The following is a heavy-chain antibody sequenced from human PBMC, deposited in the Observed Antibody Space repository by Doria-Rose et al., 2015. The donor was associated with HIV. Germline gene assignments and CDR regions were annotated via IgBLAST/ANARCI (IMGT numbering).Heavy chain of an antibody. CDR2: IYYSGIT. CDR3: AKQAVNWFDP. V-gene: IGHV4-39*01. J-gene: IGHJ5*02. CDR1: GGSVASGTPY. Sequence: QVQLQESGPGLVKPSETLSLTRTVSGGSVASGTPYWDWIRQTPGKGLEWIGTIYYSGITYYNPSLRGRVTISLHTSKNQYSLKLISVTAADAGVYYCAKQAVNWFDPWGQGTLVTVSS.